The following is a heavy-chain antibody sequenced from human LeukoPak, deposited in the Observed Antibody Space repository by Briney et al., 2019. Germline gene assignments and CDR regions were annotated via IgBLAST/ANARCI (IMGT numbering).Heavy chain of an antibody. CDR2: IYYSGST. D-gene: IGHD3-22*01. J-gene: IGHJ3*02. V-gene: IGHV4-30-4*07. CDR3: ARWGGYYDSSGYYYRHDAFDI. CDR1: GGSISSGGYS. Sequence: SETLSLTCAVSGGSISSGGYSWSWIRQPPGKGLEWIGYIYYSGSTNYNPSLKSRVTISVNTSKNQFSLKLSSVTAADTAVYYCARWGGYYDSSGYYYRHDAFDIWGQGTMVTVSS.